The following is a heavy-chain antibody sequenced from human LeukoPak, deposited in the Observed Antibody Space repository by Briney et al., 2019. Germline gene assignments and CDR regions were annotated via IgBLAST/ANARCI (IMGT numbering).Heavy chain of an antibody. Sequence: PSETLSLTCTVSGGSISRYYRSWIRQPPGKGLEWIGYIYYSGSTNYNPSLKSRVTISVDTSKNQFSLKLSSVTAADTAVYYCARVPYDILTGYYWHYYYGMDVWGQGTTVTVSS. V-gene: IGHV4-59*01. CDR1: GGSISRYY. CDR2: IYYSGST. J-gene: IGHJ6*02. CDR3: ARVPYDILTGYYWHYYYGMDV. D-gene: IGHD3-9*01.